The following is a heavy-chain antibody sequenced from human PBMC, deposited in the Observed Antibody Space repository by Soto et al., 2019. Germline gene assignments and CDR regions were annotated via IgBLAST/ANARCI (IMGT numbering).Heavy chain of an antibody. V-gene: IGHV1-18*01. J-gene: IGHJ4*02. CDR3: ARGRYGDY. CDR1: GYGFTTYG. CDR2: ISAHNGNT. Sequence: QVHLVQSGAEVKKPGASVKVSCKGSGYGFTTYGITWVRQAPGQGLEWMAWISAHNGNTNYAQKLQGRVTVTRDTSTITAYMELRGLRSDDTAVYYWARGRYGDYWGQGALVTVSS. D-gene: IGHD1-1*01.